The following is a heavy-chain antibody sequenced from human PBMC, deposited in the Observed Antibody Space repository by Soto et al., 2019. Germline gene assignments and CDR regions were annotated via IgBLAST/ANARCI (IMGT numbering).Heavy chain of an antibody. CDR2: ISYSGGST. D-gene: IGHD2-2*01. Sequence: PGGSLRLSCAASGFTFSSYAMSWVRQAPGKGLELVSFISYSGGSTNYADSVKGRFTISRDNSKNTLYLQMNSLRAEDTAVYYCAEDGDCSSPNCYADSWGQGTLVTVSS. J-gene: IGHJ4*02. CDR3: AEDGDCSSPNCYADS. CDR1: GFTFSSYA. V-gene: IGHV3-23*01.